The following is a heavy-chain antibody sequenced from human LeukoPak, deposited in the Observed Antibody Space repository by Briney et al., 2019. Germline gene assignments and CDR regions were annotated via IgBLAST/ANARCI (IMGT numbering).Heavy chain of an antibody. Sequence: PSETLSLTCTVSGGSISSSSYYWGWIRQPPGKGLEWIGSIYYSGSTYYNPSLKSRVTISVDTSKNQFSLKLSSVTAADTAVYYCARIGDGSFYWYFDLWGRGTLVTVSS. CDR1: GGSISSSSYY. CDR3: ARIGDGSFYWYFDL. J-gene: IGHJ2*01. CDR2: IYYSGST. D-gene: IGHD3-10*01. V-gene: IGHV4-39*07.